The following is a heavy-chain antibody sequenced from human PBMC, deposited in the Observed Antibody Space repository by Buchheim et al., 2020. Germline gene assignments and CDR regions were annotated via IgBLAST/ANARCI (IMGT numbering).Heavy chain of an antibody. Sequence: QVQLQQWGAGLLKPSETLSLTCAVYGGSFSGYYWSWIRQPPGKGLEWIGEINHSGSTNYNPSLKSRVTISVDTSKNQFPLTLSSVTAADTAVYYCARDKYYGSGSASPGYYYYGMDVWGQGTT. V-gene: IGHV4-34*01. CDR3: ARDKYYGSGSASPGYYYYGMDV. D-gene: IGHD3-10*01. CDR2: INHSGST. CDR1: GGSFSGYY. J-gene: IGHJ6*02.